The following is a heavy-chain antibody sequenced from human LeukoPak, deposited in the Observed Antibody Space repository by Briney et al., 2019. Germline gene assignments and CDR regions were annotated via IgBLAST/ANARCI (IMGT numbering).Heavy chain of an antibody. Sequence: SETLSLTCAVSGYSISSGYYWGRIRQPPGKGLEWIGSVYHSGSTYYNPSLKSRVTISVDTSKNQFSLRLSSVTAADTAVYYCARRLGRPNTDIDYWGQGTLVTVSS. CDR2: VYHSGST. D-gene: IGHD3-16*01. V-gene: IGHV4-38-2*01. J-gene: IGHJ4*02. CDR1: GYSISSGYY. CDR3: ARRLGRPNTDIDY.